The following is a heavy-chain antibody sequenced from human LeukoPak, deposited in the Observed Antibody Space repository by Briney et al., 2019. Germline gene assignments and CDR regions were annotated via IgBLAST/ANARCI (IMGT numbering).Heavy chain of an antibody. CDR2: IYTSGST. V-gene: IGHV4-4*07. J-gene: IGHJ4*02. D-gene: IGHD6-19*01. CDR3: ASGSIAVAGREFDY. Sequence: SETLSLTCTVSGCSISSYYWSWIRQPAGKGLEWIGRIYTSGSTNYNPSLKSRVTMSVDTSKNQFSLKLSSVTAADTAVHYCASGSIAVAGREFDYWGQGTLVTVSS. CDR1: GCSISSYY.